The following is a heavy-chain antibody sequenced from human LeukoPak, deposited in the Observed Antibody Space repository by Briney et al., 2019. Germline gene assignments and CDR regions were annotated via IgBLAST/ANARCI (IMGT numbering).Heavy chain of an antibody. CDR3: TSAGRYFDWSPLDY. CDR2: IRSKAYGGTT. CDR1: GFTFGDYA. D-gene: IGHD3-9*01. V-gene: IGHV3-49*03. Sequence: GSLRLSCTASGFTFGDYAMSWFRQAPGKGLEWVGFIRSKAYGGTTEYAASVKGRFTISRDDSKSIAYLQMNSLKTEDTAVYYCTSAGRYFDWSPLDYWGQGTLVTVSS. J-gene: IGHJ4*02.